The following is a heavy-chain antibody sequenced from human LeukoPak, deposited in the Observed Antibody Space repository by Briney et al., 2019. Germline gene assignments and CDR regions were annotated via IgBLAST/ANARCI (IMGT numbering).Heavy chain of an antibody. CDR2: MNPNSGNT. V-gene: IGHV1-8*03. CDR1: GYSFTSYY. Sequence: ASVKVSCKASGYSFTSYYIHWVRLAPGQGLEWMGWMNPNSGNTGYAQKFQGRVTITRNTSISTAYMELSSLRSEDTAVYYCARGQVPTYYDILTGFYYYMDVWGKGTTVTVSS. CDR3: ARGQVPTYYDILTGFYYYMDV. J-gene: IGHJ6*03. D-gene: IGHD3-9*01.